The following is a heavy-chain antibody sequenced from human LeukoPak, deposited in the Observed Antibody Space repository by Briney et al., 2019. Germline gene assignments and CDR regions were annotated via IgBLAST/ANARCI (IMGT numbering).Heavy chain of an antibody. J-gene: IGHJ4*02. V-gene: IGHV3-20*04. CDR3: ARGSGYNYGFPDY. CDR2: INWNGGTT. Sequence: GGPLRLSCAASGFTFDDYGMSWVRQAPGKGLEWVSGINWNGGTTGYADSVKGRFTISRDNAKNSLYLQMNSLRAEDTAVYYCARGSGYNYGFPDYWGQGTLVTVSS. CDR1: GFTFDDYG. D-gene: IGHD5-18*01.